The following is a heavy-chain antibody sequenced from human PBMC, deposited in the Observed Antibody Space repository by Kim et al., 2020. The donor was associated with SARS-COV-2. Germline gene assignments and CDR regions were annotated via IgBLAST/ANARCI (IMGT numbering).Heavy chain of an antibody. Sequence: GGSLRLSCAASGFTFSSYAMHWVRQAPGKGLEWVAVISYDGSNKYYADSVKGRFTISRDNSKNTLYLQMNSLRAEDTAVYYCARDPSGSYAPHFDYWGQG. CDR3: ARDPSGSYAPHFDY. CDR1: GFTFSSYA. D-gene: IGHD1-26*01. CDR2: ISYDGSNK. J-gene: IGHJ4*02. V-gene: IGHV3-30*04.